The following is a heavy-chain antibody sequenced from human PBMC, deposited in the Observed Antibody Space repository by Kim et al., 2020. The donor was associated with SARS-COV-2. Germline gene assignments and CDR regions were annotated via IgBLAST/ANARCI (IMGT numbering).Heavy chain of an antibody. CDR3: ARQPIADYYYYGMDV. V-gene: IGHV4-39*01. CDR2: IYYSGST. J-gene: IGHJ6*02. D-gene: IGHD6-13*01. CDR1: GGSISSSSYY. Sequence: SETLSLTCTVSGGSISSSSYYWGWIRQPPGKGLEWIGSIYYSGSTYYNPSLKSRVTISVDTSKNQFSLKLSSVTAADAAVYYCARQPIADYYYYGMDVWGQGTTVTVSS.